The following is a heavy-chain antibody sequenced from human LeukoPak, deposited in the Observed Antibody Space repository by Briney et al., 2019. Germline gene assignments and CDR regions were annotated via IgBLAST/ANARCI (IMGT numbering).Heavy chain of an antibody. CDR1: GGSISSSMYF. J-gene: IGHJ4*02. CDR3: ARHGGLKYGGYEKRFDY. D-gene: IGHD5-12*01. V-gene: IGHV4-39*01. Sequence: PSETLSLTCTVSGGSISSSMYFWGWIRQPPGKGLEWIGSIYYSGSTYFNPSLESRVTISVDTSKNQFSLKMNSVTAADTAVYYCARHGGLKYGGYEKRFDYWGQGTLVTVSS. CDR2: IYYSGST.